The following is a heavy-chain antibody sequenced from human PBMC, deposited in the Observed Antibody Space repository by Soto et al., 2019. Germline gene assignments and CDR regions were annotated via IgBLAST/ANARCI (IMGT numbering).Heavy chain of an antibody. CDR2: IYYSGST. CDR3: ARHWAPQRDHAYFDY. V-gene: IGHV4-59*08. Sequence: QVQLQESGPGLVKPSETLSLTCTVSGGSISSYYWSWIRQPPGKGLEWIGYIYYSGSTNYNPSLKSRVSVSVDTSKNQFSLKRSSVTAADTAVYFCARHWAPQRDHAYFDYWGQGTLVTVSS. CDR1: GGSISSYY. D-gene: IGHD6-25*01. J-gene: IGHJ4*02.